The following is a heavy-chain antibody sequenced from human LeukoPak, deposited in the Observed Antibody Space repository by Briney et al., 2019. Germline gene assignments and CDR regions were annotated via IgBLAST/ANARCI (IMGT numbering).Heavy chain of an antibody. CDR1: GFTVSSNY. V-gene: IGHV3-66*01. CDR2: IYSGGST. J-gene: IGHJ3*02. Sequence: PGGSLRLSCAASGFTVSSNYMSWVRQAPGKGLEWVSVIYSGGSTYYADSVKGRFTISRDNSKNTLYLQMNSLRAEDTAVYYCAKTGLGFGDSSSWYEAFDIWGQGTMVTVSS. D-gene: IGHD6-13*01. CDR3: AKTGLGFGDSSSWYEAFDI.